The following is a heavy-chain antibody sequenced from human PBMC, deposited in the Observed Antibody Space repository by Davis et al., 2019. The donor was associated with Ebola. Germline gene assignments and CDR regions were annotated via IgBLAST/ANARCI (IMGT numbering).Heavy chain of an antibody. CDR2: INAGNGNT. J-gene: IGHJ4*02. D-gene: IGHD6-19*01. CDR3: ARGGGYSSGWLDY. CDR1: GYTFTSYG. V-gene: IGHV1-3*01. Sequence: ASVKVSCKASGYTFTSYGISWVRQAPGQRLEWMGWINAGNGNTKYSQKFQGRVTITRDTSASTAYMELSSLRSEDTAVYYCARGGGYSSGWLDYWGQGTLVTVSS.